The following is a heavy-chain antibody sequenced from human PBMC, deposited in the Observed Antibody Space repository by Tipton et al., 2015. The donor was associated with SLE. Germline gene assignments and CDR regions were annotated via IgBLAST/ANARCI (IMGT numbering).Heavy chain of an antibody. V-gene: IGHV4-59*08. CDR2: IYYIGNT. J-gene: IGHJ2*01. CDR3: ARHGDQLGIYWYFDL. CDR1: GGSISSYF. Sequence: GLVKPSETLSLTCTVSGGSISSYFWTWIRQPPGKGLEWIGYIYYIGNTNYNPSLKSRVSISVDSSKNQFSLNMNSLTAADTAVYFCARHGDQLGIYWYFDLWGRGTLVTVSS. D-gene: IGHD7-27*01.